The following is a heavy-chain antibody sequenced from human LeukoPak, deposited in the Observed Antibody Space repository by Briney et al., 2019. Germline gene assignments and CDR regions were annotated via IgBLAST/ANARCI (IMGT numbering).Heavy chain of an antibody. CDR1: GFTFSRYS. CDR3: TASLGHLPYYFDY. V-gene: IGHV3-21*03. J-gene: IGHJ4*02. Sequence: PGGSLRLSCEASGFTFSRYSLTWVRQAPGKGLEWVSSISSSSSYIYYADSVKGRFTISRDNAKNSLYLQMNSLKTEDTAVYYCTASLGHLPYYFDYWGQGTLVTVSS. CDR2: ISSSSSYI. D-gene: IGHD3-16*01.